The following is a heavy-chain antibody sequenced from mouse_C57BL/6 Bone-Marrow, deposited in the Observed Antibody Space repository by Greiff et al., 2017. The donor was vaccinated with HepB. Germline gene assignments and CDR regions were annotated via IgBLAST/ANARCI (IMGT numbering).Heavy chain of an antibody. CDR1: GYTFTSYW. J-gene: IGHJ3*01. Sequence: QVQLQQPGAELVMPGASVKLSCKASGYTFTSYWMHWVKQRPGQGLEWIGEIDPSDSYTNYNQKFKGKSTLTVDKSSSTAYMQLSSLTSEDSAFYYCARVGYDYVFAYWGQGTLVTVSA. D-gene: IGHD2-4*01. CDR2: IDPSDSYT. CDR3: ARVGYDYVFAY. V-gene: IGHV1-69*01.